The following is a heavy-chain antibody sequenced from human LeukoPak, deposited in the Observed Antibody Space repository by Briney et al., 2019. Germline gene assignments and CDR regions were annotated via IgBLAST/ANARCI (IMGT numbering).Heavy chain of an antibody. Sequence: SGGSLRLSCAASGFTFRTYTMTWVRRAPGMGLEWVSSIRSGSSYTYYSDSVKGRFTISRDNARNLLYLQMNSLRVEDTAVYYCARAPTMYNYYMDVWGRGTTVIVSS. CDR1: GFTFRTYT. J-gene: IGHJ6*03. CDR2: IRSGSSYT. V-gene: IGHV3-21*01. D-gene: IGHD3-10*01. CDR3: ARAPTMYNYYMDV.